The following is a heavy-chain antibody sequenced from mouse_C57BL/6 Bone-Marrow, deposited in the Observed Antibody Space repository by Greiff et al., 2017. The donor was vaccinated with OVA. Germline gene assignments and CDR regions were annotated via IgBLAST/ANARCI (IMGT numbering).Heavy chain of an antibody. J-gene: IGHJ2*01. D-gene: IGHD1-1*01. V-gene: IGHV5-6*01. CDR3: ARHGDDSSVLDY. CDR1: GFTFSSYG. Sequence: EVQLVESGGDLVKPGGSLKLSCAASGFTFSSYGMSWVRQTPDKRLEWVATISSGGSYTYYPDSVKGRFTISRDHAKNTLYLQMSSLKSEDTAMYYSARHGDDSSVLDYWGQGTTLTVSS. CDR2: ISSGGSYT.